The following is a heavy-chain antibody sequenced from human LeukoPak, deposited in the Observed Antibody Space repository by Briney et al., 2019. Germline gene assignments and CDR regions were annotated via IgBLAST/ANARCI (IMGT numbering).Heavy chain of an antibody. CDR3: AREGSSTVPDAFDI. CDR2: IHHSGST. V-gene: IGHV4-30-2*01. J-gene: IGHJ3*02. Sequence: SETLSLTCAVSGGSISSGGYSWSWIRQPPGTGLEWIGYIHHSGSTYYNPSLKSRVTISVDRSKNQFSLKLSSVTAADTAVYYCAREGSSTVPDAFDIWGQGTMVTVSS. CDR1: GGSISSGGYS. D-gene: IGHD2-2*01.